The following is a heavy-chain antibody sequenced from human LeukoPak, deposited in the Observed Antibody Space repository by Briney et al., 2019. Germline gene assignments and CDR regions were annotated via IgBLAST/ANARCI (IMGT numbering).Heavy chain of an antibody. CDR3: ARVIVVVPAAIKSHSGFDYYYYMDV. D-gene: IGHD2-2*01. CDR2: IYYSRST. J-gene: IGHJ6*03. V-gene: IGHV4-59*01. CDR1: GGSMSGAY. Sequence: SETLSLTCTVSGGSMSGAYWSWIRQPPGKGLEWIGYIYYSRSTNYNPSLKSRVTISVDTSKNQFSLKLSSVTAADTAVYYCARVIVVVPAAIKSHSGFDYYYYMDVWGKGTTVTVSS.